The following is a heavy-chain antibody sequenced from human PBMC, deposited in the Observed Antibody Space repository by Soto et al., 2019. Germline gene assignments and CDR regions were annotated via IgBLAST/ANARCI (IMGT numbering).Heavy chain of an antibody. V-gene: IGHV1-18*01. J-gene: IGHJ6*02. CDR1: GGTFSSYT. Sequence: APVKLSWKASGGTFSSYTISWVRQAPGQGLEWMGWISAYNGNTNYAQKLQGRVTMTTDTSTSTAYMGLRSLRSDDTAVYYCASGITMIVVEVYGMDVWGQGATVTVSS. CDR3: ASGITMIVVEVYGMDV. CDR2: ISAYNGNT. D-gene: IGHD3-22*01.